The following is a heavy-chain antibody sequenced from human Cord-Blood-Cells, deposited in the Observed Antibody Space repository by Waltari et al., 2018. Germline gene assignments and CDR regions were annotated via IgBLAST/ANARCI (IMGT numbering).Heavy chain of an antibody. D-gene: IGHD2-15*01. CDR1: GFTFRSYS. V-gene: IGHV3-21*01. J-gene: IGHJ4*02. CDR3: ARVPGWSYYFDY. CDR2: ISSSSSYI. Sequence: EVQLVESGGGLVKPGGSLRLSCAASGFTFRSYSMNWVRQAPGKGLEWVSSISSSSSYICYADSVKGRFTISRDNAKNSLYLQMNSLRAEDTAVYYCARVPGWSYYFDYWGQGTLVTVSS.